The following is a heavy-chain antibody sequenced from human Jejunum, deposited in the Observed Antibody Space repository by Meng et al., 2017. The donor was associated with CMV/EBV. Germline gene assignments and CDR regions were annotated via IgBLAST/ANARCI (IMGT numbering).Heavy chain of an antibody. CDR2: IGSKGYGGTT. CDR1: GFTCGDYA. D-gene: IGHD3-10*01. V-gene: IGHV3-49*04. CDR3: TRGPRNGSYGF. Sequence: SGFTCGDYAMTWVRQAPGKGLEWVAFIGSKGYGGTTQYAASVKGRFTISRDDSKSIAYLQMNSLKAEDTALYYCTRGPRNGSYGFWGQGALVTVSS. J-gene: IGHJ4*02.